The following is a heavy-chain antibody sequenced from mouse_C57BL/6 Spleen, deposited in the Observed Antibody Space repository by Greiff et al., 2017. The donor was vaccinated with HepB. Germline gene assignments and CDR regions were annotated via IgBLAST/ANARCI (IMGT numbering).Heavy chain of an antibody. CDR2: IDPSDSET. CDR3: AGGSRTGFAY. J-gene: IGHJ3*01. V-gene: IGHV1-52*01. CDR1: GYTFTSYW. D-gene: IGHD1-1*01. Sequence: QVQLKQPGAELVRPGSSVKLSCKASGYTFTSYWMHWVKQRPIQGLEWIGNIDPSDSETHYNQKFKDKATLTVDKSSSTAYMQLSSLTSEDSAVYYCAGGSRTGFAYWGQGTLVTVSA.